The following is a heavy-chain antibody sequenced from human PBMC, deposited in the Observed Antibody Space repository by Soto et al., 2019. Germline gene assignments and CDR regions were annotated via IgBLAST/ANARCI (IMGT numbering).Heavy chain of an antibody. CDR2: ISGSGGST. CDR1: GFTFTSYA. D-gene: IGHD2-15*01. Sequence: EVQLLESGGGLVQPGGSLRLSCAASGFTFTSYAMIWVRQAPGKGLEWVSAISGSGGSTYYADSVKGRFTISRDNSKKTVYLQMNSLRAEDTAVYYCARVQCTGGSCFSSYYYYYGMDVWGQGTTVTVSS. J-gene: IGHJ6*02. CDR3: ARVQCTGGSCFSSYYYYYGMDV. V-gene: IGHV3-23*01.